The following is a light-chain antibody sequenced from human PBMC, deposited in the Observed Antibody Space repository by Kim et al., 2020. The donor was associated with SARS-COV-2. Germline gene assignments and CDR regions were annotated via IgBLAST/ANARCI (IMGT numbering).Light chain of an antibody. V-gene: IGKV3-20*01. CDR2: GAS. J-gene: IGKJ1*01. Sequence: SPGERATLSCRASQSVSRSYLAWYQHQPGQAPRLLIYGASSRATGIPDRFSGSGSGTDFTLTISRLEPEDFAVDYCEQYGSSPQTFGQGTKVDIK. CDR3: EQYGSSPQT. CDR1: QSVSRSY.